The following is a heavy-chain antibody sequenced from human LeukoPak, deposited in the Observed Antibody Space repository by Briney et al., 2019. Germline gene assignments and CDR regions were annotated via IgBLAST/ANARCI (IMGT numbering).Heavy chain of an antibody. D-gene: IGHD3-16*01. CDR1: GFTFSNYA. CDR2: ISGSGVST. J-gene: IGHJ4*02. V-gene: IGHV3-23*01. Sequence: GGSLRLSCAASGFTFSNYAMSWVRQAPGKGLEWVSSISGSGVSTYYPDSVKGRFTIFRDNSKNTLYLQMNSLRAEDTAVYYCAKVGWGERYYFDFWGQGTLVTVSS. CDR3: AKVGWGERYYFDF.